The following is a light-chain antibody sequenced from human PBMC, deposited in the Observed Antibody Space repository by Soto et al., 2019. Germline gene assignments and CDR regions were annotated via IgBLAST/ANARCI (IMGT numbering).Light chain of an antibody. J-gene: IGLJ1*01. V-gene: IGLV2-14*03. CDR2: DVN. CDR1: SVDVGGFEY. CDR3: SSYTSSNTYV. Sequence: QSVLTQPASVSGSPGQSIAISCTGTSVDVGGFEYVSWYQQHPGKVPKLMIYDVNNRPSGVSNRFPGSKSGNTASLTISGLQAEDEADYFCSSYTSSNTYVFGTGTKVTV.